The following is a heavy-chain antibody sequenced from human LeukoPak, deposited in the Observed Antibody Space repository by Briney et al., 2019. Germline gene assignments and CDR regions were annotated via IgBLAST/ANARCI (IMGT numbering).Heavy chain of an antibody. J-gene: IGHJ5*02. CDR3: GRLSDP. Sequence: GGSLRLSCAASGFTFSGYGMHWVRQAPGKGLEWVALIWNDGSNENYVGSVKGRFTISRDNSKNTLYLQMNSLRAEDTAVYYCGRLSDPWGQGTLVTVSS. CDR2: IWNDGSNE. D-gene: IGHD3-16*01. CDR1: GFTFSGYG. V-gene: IGHV3-33*01.